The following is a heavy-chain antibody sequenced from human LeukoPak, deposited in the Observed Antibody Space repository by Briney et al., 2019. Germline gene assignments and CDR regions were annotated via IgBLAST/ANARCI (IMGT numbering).Heavy chain of an antibody. CDR2: IYYSGST. CDR1: GGSISSHY. J-gene: IGHJ4*02. Sequence: PSETLSLTCIVSGGSISSHYWSWIRQPPGKGLEYIGYIYYSGSTDYNPSLKSRVTISLDTYKNQFSLNLPSVTAAYTAVYYGARRSGVLDSRDSRYYFDHWGQGTLVTVSS. CDR3: ARRSGVLDSRDSRYYFDH. V-gene: IGHV4-59*11. D-gene: IGHD3-22*01.